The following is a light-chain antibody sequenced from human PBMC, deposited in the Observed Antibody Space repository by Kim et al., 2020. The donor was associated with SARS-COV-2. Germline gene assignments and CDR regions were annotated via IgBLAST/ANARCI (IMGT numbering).Light chain of an antibody. CDR2: DKD. CDR3: YSRDTSGSHVI. V-gene: IGLV3-19*01. Sequence: ALGQTVRITCHGDSLRNYFADWCQQRPGQAPVVVIYDKDTRPSGIPDRFSGSGSDNTASLTITGAQAEDEADYFCYSRDTSGSHVIFGGGTKLTVL. J-gene: IGLJ2*01. CDR1: SLRNYF.